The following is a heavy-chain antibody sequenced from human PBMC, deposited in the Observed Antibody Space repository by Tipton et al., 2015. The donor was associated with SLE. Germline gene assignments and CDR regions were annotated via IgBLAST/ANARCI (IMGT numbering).Heavy chain of an antibody. D-gene: IGHD7-27*01. V-gene: IGHV4-61*09. Sequence: TLSLTCTVSGDSVSSGSYYWSWIRQPAGKGLEWIGHIYTGGSTNYNPSLKSRVTISVDTSKSQFSLRLNSVTAADTAVYYCARGPGAATGEAIDVWGQGTTVTVSS. CDR1: GDSVSSGSYY. CDR2: IYTGGST. J-gene: IGHJ3*01. CDR3: ARGPGAATGEAIDV.